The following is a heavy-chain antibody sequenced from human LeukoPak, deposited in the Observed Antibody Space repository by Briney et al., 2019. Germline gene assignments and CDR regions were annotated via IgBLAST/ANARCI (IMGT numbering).Heavy chain of an antibody. Sequence: GGSLRLSCAASGFTFSSYGMHWVCQAPGKGLEWVAVISYDGSNKYYADSVKGRFTISRDNSKNTLYLQMNSLRAEDTAVYYCAKVQQWLAPLDYWGQGTLVTVSS. CDR1: GFTFSSYG. D-gene: IGHD6-19*01. CDR3: AKVQQWLAPLDY. CDR2: ISYDGSNK. J-gene: IGHJ4*02. V-gene: IGHV3-30*18.